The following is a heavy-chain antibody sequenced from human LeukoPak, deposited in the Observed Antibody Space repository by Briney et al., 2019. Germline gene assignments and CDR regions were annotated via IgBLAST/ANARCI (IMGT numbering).Heavy chain of an antibody. J-gene: IGHJ3*02. D-gene: IGHD3-10*01. CDR3: ARIVRGVISPDDAFDI. CDR2: IYYSGST. V-gene: IGHV4-59*01. CDR1: GGSISSYY. Sequence: SETPSLTCTVSGGSISSYYWSWIRQPPGKGLEWIGYIYYSGSTNYNPSLKSRVTISVDTSKNQFSLKLSSVTAADTAVYYCARIVRGVISPDDAFDIWGQGTMVTVSS.